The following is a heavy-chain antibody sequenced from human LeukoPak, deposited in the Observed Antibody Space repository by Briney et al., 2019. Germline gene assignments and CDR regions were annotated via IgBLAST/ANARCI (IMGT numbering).Heavy chain of an antibody. CDR2: IKQDGGEK. V-gene: IGHV3-7*03. D-gene: IGHD1-1*01. J-gene: IGHJ3*02. CDR1: GFTFGSYW. Sequence: GGSLRLSCAAPGFTFGSYWMSWVRQAPGKGLEWVANIKQDGGEKYYVDSVKGRFTISRDNAKNSLYLQMNSLRADDTGVYYCARDKTAFGFDIWGQGTMVTVSS. CDR3: ARDKTAFGFDI.